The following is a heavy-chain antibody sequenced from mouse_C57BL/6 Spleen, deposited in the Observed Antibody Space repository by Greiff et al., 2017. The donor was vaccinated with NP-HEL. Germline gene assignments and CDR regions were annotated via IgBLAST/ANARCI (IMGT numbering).Heavy chain of an antibody. CDR1: GYTFTSYW. Sequence: VQLQQSGAELVKPGASVKLSCKASGYTFTSYWMHWVKQRPGRGLEWIGRIDPNSGGTKYNEKFKSKATLTVDKPSSTAYMQLSSLTSEYSAVYYCAGDYYGSSYGAMDYWGQGTSVTVSS. J-gene: IGHJ4*01. CDR3: AGDYYGSSYGAMDY. D-gene: IGHD1-1*01. V-gene: IGHV1-72*01. CDR2: IDPNSGGT.